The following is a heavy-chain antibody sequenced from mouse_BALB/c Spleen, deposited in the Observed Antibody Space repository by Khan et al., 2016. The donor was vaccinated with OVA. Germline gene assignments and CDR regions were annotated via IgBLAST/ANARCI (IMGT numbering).Heavy chain of an antibody. D-gene: IGHD1-1*01. CDR3: ARSQHFDGGHYCYFDV. J-gene: IGHJ1*01. Sequence: EVQLQQSGPELAKPGASVRISCKASGYTFTDNYIHWLKQIHGKSLEWIGYVYPYNGGTGYNQKFKSKATLTVDTSSSAAYMELRSLTSEDSTVYYGARSQHFDGGHYCYFDVWGAGTTVTVSS. V-gene: IGHV1S29*02. CDR2: VYPYNGGT. CDR1: GYTFTDNY.